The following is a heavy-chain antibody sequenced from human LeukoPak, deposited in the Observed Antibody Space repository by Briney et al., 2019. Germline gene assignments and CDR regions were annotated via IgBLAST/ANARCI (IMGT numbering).Heavy chain of an antibody. Sequence: GGSLRLSCAASGFTFSSYGMHWVRQAPGKGLEWVAVIWYDGSNKYYADSVKGRFTISRDNSKNTLYLQMNSLRAEDTAVYYCVRDPSGSGFAFDSWGQGALVTVSS. J-gene: IGHJ4*02. D-gene: IGHD1-1*01. V-gene: IGHV3-33*01. CDR3: VRDPSGSGFAFDS. CDR2: IWYDGSNK. CDR1: GFTFSSYG.